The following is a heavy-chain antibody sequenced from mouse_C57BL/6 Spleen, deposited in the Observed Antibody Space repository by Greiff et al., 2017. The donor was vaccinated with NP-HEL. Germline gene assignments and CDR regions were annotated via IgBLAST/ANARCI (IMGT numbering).Heavy chain of an antibody. D-gene: IGHD3-2*02. Sequence: VQRVESGAELARPGASVKMSCKASGYTFTSYTMHWVKQRPGQGLEWIGYINPSSGYTKYNQKFKDKATLTADKSSSTAYMQLSSLTSEDSAVYYCALDSSGPLDYWGQGTTLTVSS. V-gene: IGHV1-4*01. CDR2: INPSSGYT. J-gene: IGHJ2*01. CDR1: GYTFTSYT. CDR3: ALDSSGPLDY.